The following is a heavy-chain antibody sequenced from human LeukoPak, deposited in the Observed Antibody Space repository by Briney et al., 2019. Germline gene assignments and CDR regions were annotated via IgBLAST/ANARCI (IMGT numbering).Heavy chain of an antibody. J-gene: IGHJ4*02. CDR2: ISGSGGST. Sequence: GGSLRLSCAASGFTFSSYAMSWVRQAPGKGLGWVSAISGSGGSTYYADSVKGRFTISRDNSKNTLYLQMNSLRAEDTAVYYCAKDLIPYSSSSGADYWGQGTLVTVSS. CDR1: GFTFSSYA. V-gene: IGHV3-23*01. D-gene: IGHD6-6*01. CDR3: AKDLIPYSSSSGADY.